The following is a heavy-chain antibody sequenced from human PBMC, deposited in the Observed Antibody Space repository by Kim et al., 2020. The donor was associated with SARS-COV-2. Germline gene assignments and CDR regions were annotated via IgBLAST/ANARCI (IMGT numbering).Heavy chain of an antibody. J-gene: IGHJ6*01. CDR2: IKQDGSEK. V-gene: IGHV3-7*01. Sequence: GGSLRLSCAASGFTFSSCSMNWVRQDPGKGLEWVANIKQDGSEKYYVDSVKGRFTISRDNAKNSLYLQMNSLRAEDTAVYYCARDSGSPASYYYYGLEV. CDR3: ARDSGSPASYYYYGLEV. D-gene: IGHD1-26*01. CDR1: GFTFSSCS.